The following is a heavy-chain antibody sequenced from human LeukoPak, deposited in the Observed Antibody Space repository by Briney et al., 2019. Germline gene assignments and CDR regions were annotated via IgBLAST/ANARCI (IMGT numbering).Heavy chain of an antibody. Sequence: GGSLRLSCAASGFTFSSYAMSWVRQAPGKGLKWVSTINDNGAGTYYADSVKGRSTISRDNSYNTVSLQMNSLRDEDTGVYYCAKGLRTGVGPYMGYHYYMDVWGKGAAVTVSS. CDR3: AKGLRTGVGPYMGYHYYMDV. CDR1: GFTFSSYA. V-gene: IGHV3-23*01. CDR2: INDNGAGT. J-gene: IGHJ6*03. D-gene: IGHD3-16*01.